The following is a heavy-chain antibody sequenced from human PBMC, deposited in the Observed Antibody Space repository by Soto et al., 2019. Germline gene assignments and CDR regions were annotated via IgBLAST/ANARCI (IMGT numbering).Heavy chain of an antibody. CDR3: ARILGHHAYGMDV. V-gene: IGHV2-70*01. J-gene: IGHJ6*02. CDR1: GFSLSTSGMC. CDR2: IDWDEDK. Sequence: SGPTLVNPPQTLTLTSTFSGFSLSTSGMCGIWIRQPPGKALEWLALIDWDEDKYYSTSLKTRLTISKDTSKNQVVLTMTNMDPVDTATYYCARILGHHAYGMDVWGQGTTVTVSS.